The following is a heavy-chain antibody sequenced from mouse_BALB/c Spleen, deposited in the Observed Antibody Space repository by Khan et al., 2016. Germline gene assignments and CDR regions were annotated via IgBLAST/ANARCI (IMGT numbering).Heavy chain of an antibody. D-gene: IGHD1-1*01. J-gene: IGHJ3*01. Sequence: QAQLQQSGAELVRPGASVKLSCKASGYTFTSYWINWVKQRPGQGLEWIGNIYPSDSYTNYNQKFKDKATLTVDKSSSTAYMQLSSPTSEDSAVYYCTRWNYGGAYWGQGTLVTVSA. CDR1: GYTFTSYW. CDR3: TRWNYGGAY. CDR2: IYPSDSYT. V-gene: IGHV1-69*02.